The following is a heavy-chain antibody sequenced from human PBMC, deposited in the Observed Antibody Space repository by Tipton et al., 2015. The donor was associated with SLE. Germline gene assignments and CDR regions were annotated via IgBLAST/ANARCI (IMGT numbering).Heavy chain of an antibody. CDR3: ARDSGRITIFGVVLDAFDI. V-gene: IGHV3-23*01. D-gene: IGHD3-3*01. CDR2: ISGSGGST. CDR1: GFTFSNYV. J-gene: IGHJ3*02. Sequence: SLRLSCAASGFTFSNYVMSWVRQAPGKGLEWLSPISGSGGSTYYADSVKGRFTISRDNSKNTLYLQMNSLRAEDTAVYYCARDSGRITIFGVVLDAFDIWGQGTMVTVSS.